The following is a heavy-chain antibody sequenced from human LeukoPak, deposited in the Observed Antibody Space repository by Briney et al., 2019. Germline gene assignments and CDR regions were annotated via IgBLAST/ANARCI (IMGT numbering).Heavy chain of an antibody. J-gene: IGHJ4*02. D-gene: IGHD6-6*01. CDR1: GYTFTSYD. CDR2: IIPILGIA. Sequence: SVKVSCKASGYTFTSYDINWVRQATGQGLEWMGRIIPILGIANYAQKFQGRVTITADKSTSTAYMELSSLRSEDTAVYYCARATGYSSSSSYWGQGTLVTVSS. CDR3: ARATGYSSSSSY. V-gene: IGHV1-69*04.